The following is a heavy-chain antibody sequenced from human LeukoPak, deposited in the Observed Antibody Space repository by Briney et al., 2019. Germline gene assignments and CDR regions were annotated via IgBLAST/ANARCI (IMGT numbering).Heavy chain of an antibody. CDR3: ARDHGTMVRGVIYYFDY. J-gene: IGHJ4*02. D-gene: IGHD3-10*01. Sequence: ASVKVSCKASGYTFTGYYMHWVRQAPGQGLEWMGRINPNSGGTNYAQKFQGRVTMTKDTSISTAYMELSRLRSDDTAVYYCARDHGTMVRGVIYYFDYWGQGTLVTVSS. CDR2: INPNSGGT. V-gene: IGHV1-2*06. CDR1: GYTFTGYY.